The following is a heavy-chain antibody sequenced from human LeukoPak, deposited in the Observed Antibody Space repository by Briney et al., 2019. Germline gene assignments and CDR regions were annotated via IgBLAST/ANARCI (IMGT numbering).Heavy chain of an antibody. D-gene: IGHD1-26*01. Sequence: SVKVSCKASGGTFSSYAISWVRQAPGQGLEWMGGIIPIFGTANYAQKFQGRVTITTDESTSTAYMELSSLRSEDTAVYYCASGKTRPAVAFDIWGQGTMVTVSS. CDR1: GGTFSSYA. V-gene: IGHV1-69*05. J-gene: IGHJ3*02. CDR2: IIPIFGTA. CDR3: ASGKTRPAVAFDI.